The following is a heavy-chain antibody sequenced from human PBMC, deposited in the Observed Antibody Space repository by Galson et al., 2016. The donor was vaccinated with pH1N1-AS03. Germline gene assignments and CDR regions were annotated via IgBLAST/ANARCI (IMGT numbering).Heavy chain of an antibody. J-gene: IGHJ6*02. CDR2: ISSDGDT. CDR1: GFTFSSYS. Sequence: SLRLSCAASGFTFSSYSIHWVRQAPGMGLESVSAISSDGDTYYTDSVKGRFTISRDKSKNTVYLQMGSLRPEDVAVYYCAREAEHYYYALDVWGQGTTVTVSS. V-gene: IGHV3-64*02. CDR3: AREAEHYYYALDV.